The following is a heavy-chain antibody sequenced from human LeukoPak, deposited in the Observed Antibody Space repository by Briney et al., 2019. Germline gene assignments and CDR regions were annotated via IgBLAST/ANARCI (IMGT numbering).Heavy chain of an antibody. D-gene: IGHD3-10*01. CDR2: INPNSGGT. CDR3: ARDYGSGSYYNLYNWFDP. V-gene: IGHV1-2*02. CDR1: GYTFTGYY. J-gene: IGHJ5*02. Sequence: ASVKVSCEASGYTFTGYYMHWVRQAPGQGLEWMGWINPNSGGTNYAQKFQGRVTMTRDTSISTAYMELSRLRSDDTAVYYCARDYGSGSYYNLYNWFDPWGQGTLVTVSS.